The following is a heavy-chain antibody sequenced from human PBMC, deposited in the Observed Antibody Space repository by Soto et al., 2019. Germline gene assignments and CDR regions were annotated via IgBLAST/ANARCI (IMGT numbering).Heavy chain of an antibody. Sequence: PGGSLRLSCAASGFTFSSYSMNWVRQAPGKGLEWVSSISSSSSYIYYADSVKGRFTISRDNAKNSLYLQMNSLRAEDTAVYYCAREFSGYYQRIDYWGQGTLVTVSS. CDR2: ISSSSSYI. CDR3: AREFSGYYQRIDY. CDR1: GFTFSSYS. V-gene: IGHV3-21*01. J-gene: IGHJ4*02. D-gene: IGHD3-22*01.